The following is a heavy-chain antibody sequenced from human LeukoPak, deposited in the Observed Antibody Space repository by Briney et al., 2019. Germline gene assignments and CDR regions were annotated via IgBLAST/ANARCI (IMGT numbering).Heavy chain of an antibody. D-gene: IGHD4-11*01. CDR3: ARRSSLTVTTVGAFDT. V-gene: IGHV1-46*01. CDR2: INPSGGST. CDR1: GYTFTSYY. J-gene: IGHJ3*02. Sequence: GASVKVSCKASGYTFTSYYMHWVRQAPGQGLEWMGIINPSGGSTSYAQKFQGRVTMTRDTSTSTVYMELSSLRSEDTAVYYCARRSSLTVTTVGAFDTWGQGTLVTVSS.